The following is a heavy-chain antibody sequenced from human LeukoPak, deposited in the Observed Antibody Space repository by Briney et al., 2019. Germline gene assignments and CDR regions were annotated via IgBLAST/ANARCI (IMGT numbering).Heavy chain of an antibody. J-gene: IGHJ5*02. CDR1: GFTFSSYS. CDR3: ARDRQYCSSNSCYHWFDP. CDR2: ISSSSSTI. D-gene: IGHD2-2*01. V-gene: IGHV3-48*01. Sequence: GGSLRLSCAASGFTFSSYSMNWVRQAPGKGLEWVSYISSSSSTIYYADSVKGRFTISRDNAKNSLYLQMNSLRAEDTSVYYCARDRQYCSSNSCYHWFDPWGQGTLVTVSS.